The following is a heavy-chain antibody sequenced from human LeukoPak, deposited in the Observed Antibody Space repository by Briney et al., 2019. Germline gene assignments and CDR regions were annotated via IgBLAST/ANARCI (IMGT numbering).Heavy chain of an antibody. J-gene: IGHJ6*02. D-gene: IGHD6-19*01. Sequence: GGSLRLSCAASGFTFSSYGMHWVRQAPGKGLEWVAVISYDGSNKYYADSVKGRFTISRDNSKNTLYLQMNSLRAEDTAVYYCAKDCKDSSSVYYYGMDVWGQGATVTVSS. CDR1: GFTFSSYG. CDR3: AKDCKDSSSVYYYGMDV. CDR2: ISYDGSNK. V-gene: IGHV3-30*18.